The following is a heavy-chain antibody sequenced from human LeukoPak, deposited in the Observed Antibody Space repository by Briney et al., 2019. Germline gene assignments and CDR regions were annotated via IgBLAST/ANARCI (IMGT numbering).Heavy chain of an antibody. J-gene: IGHJ4*02. Sequence: XVKVSCKASGYSFSSYHITWVRQAPGQGLEWMGWISGYNGKTNYAQKLQGRVTMTTDTSTTTAYMELRSLRSDDTAMYYCVRDWYDDYALGYWGQGTLVTVSS. V-gene: IGHV1-18*01. D-gene: IGHD4-17*01. CDR1: GYSFSSYH. CDR2: ISGYNGKT. CDR3: VRDWYDDYALGY.